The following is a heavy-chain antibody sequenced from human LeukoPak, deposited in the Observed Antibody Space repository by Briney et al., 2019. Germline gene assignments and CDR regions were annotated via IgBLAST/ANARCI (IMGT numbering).Heavy chain of an antibody. D-gene: IGHD5-18*01. V-gene: IGHV4-59*01. CDR1: GGSISSYY. J-gene: IGHJ3*02. CDR3: ARDFRGYSYGCSHAFDI. CDR2: IYYSGST. Sequence: SETLSLTSTVSGGSISSYYWSWIRQPPGKGLEWIGYIYYSGSTNYNPSLKSRVTISVDTSKNQFSLKLSSVTAADTAVYYCARDFRGYSYGCSHAFDIWGQGTMVTVSS.